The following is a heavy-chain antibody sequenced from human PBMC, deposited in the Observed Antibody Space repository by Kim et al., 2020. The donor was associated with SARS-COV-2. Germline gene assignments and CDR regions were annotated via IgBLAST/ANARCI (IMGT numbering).Heavy chain of an antibody. Sequence: ASVTVSCKASGYTFTGYYMHWVRQAPGQGLEWMGWINPNSGGTNYAQKFQGRVTMTRDTSISTAYMELSRLRSDDTAVYYCARLIEMATTPGYWGQGTLVTVSS. D-gene: IGHD1-1*01. CDR1: GYTFTGYY. J-gene: IGHJ4*02. CDR3: ARLIEMATTPGY. V-gene: IGHV1-2*02. CDR2: INPNSGGT.